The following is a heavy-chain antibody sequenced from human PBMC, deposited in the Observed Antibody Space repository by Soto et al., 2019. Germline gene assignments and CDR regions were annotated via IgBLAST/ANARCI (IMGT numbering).Heavy chain of an antibody. CDR1: SGPSSSHN. Sequence: QVQLQQSSPGLVKPSETLSLTCSVSSGPSSSHNWGWIRQPPGRGLEWIGYVYSTGGTSYNPSLKSRVTISADTSTNHISLTLTSVTAADTAVYYCVRQGIGNLHGLVDVWGQGTTVRVSS. J-gene: IGHJ6*02. CDR3: VRQGIGNLHGLVDV. V-gene: IGHV4-59*08. CDR2: VYSTGGT. D-gene: IGHD1-1*01.